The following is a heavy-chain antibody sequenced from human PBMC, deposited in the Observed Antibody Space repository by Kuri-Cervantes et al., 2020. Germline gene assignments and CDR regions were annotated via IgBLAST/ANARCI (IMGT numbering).Heavy chain of an antibody. CDR1: GGTFSSYA. J-gene: IGHJ2*01. Sequence: SVKVSCKASGGTFSSYAISWVRQAPGQGLEWMGGIIPVFGTANYAQKFQGRVTITADESTSTAYMELSSLRSEDTAVYYYARDRIKRPYSSSSEYFDLWGRGTLVTVSS. CDR2: IIPVFGTA. CDR3: ARDRIKRPYSSSSEYFDL. D-gene: IGHD6-6*01. V-gene: IGHV1-69*13.